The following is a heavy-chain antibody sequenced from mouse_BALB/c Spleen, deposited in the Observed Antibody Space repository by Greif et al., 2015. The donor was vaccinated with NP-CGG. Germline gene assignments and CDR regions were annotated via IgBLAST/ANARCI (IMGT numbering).Heavy chain of an antibody. CDR3: TRYGGLDHFYAMDY. D-gene: IGHD1-1*02. Sequence: LQESGAELVKPGAPVKLSCKASGYTFTSYYMYWVKQRPGQGLEWIGGINPSNGGTNFNEKFKSKATLTVDKSPSTAYMQLSSLTSEDSAVYYCTRYGGLDHFYAMDYWGQGTSVTVSS. V-gene: IGHV1S81*02. J-gene: IGHJ4*01. CDR1: GYTFTSYY. CDR2: INPSNGGT.